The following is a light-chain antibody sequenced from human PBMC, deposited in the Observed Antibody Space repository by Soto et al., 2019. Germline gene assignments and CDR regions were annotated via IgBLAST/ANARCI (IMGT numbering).Light chain of an antibody. CDR1: SSDVGGYNY. J-gene: IGLJ1*01. V-gene: IGLV2-14*01. CDR2: DVS. CDR3: SSYTSSRTHYV. Sequence: QSVLTXPASVSGSPGQSITISCTGTSSDVGGYNYVSWYQQHPGKAPKLMIYDVSNRPSGVSNRFSGSKSGNTASLPISGLQADDEADYYCSSYTSSRTHYVFGTGTKVTVL.